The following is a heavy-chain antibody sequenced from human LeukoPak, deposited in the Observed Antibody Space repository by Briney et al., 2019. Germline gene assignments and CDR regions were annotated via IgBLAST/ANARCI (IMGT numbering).Heavy chain of an antibody. CDR1: GYSFTSYW. V-gene: IGHV5-51*01. CDR2: IYPGDSDT. CDR3: ARQSTSRPIAVADT. J-gene: IGHJ5*02. Sequence: GESLKISCKGSGYSFTSYWIGWVRQMPGKGLERMGIIYPGDSDTRYSPSFQGQVTISADKSISTAYLQWSSLKASDTAMYYCARQSTSRPIAVADTWGQGTLSPSPQ. D-gene: IGHD6-19*01.